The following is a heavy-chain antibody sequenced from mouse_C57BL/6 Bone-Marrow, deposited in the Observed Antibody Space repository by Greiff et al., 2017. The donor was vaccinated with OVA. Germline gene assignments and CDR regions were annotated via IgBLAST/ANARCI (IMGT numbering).Heavy chain of an antibody. J-gene: IGHJ3*01. D-gene: IGHD1-1*01. CDR1: GYTFTSYW. CDR2: IDPSDSET. Sequence: QVHVKQPGAELVRPGSSVKLSCKASGYTFTSYWMHWVKQRPIQGLEWIGNIDPSDSETHYNQKFKDKATLTVDKSSSTAYMQLSSLTSEDSAVYYCARSLRGSRSAWGQGTLVTVSA. V-gene: IGHV1-52*01. CDR3: ARSLRGSRSA.